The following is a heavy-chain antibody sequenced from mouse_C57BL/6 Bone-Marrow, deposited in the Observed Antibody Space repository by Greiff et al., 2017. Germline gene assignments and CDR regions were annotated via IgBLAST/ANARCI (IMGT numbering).Heavy chain of an antibody. V-gene: IGHV1-59*01. CDR3: SRDVITTYYYAMDY. CDR2: IDPSDSYT. CDR1: GYTFTSYW. J-gene: IGHJ4*01. D-gene: IGHD1-1*01. Sequence: VQLQQPGAELVRPGTSVKLSCKASGYTFTSYWMHWVKQRPGQGLEWIGVIDPSDSYTNYNQKFKGKATLTVDTYSSTAYMQLSSLTSEDSAVYYCSRDVITTYYYAMDYWGQGTSVTVSS.